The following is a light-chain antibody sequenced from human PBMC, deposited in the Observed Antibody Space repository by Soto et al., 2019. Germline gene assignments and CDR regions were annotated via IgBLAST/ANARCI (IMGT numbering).Light chain of an antibody. Sequence: QSALTQPASVSGSPGQSITISCTGTSSDLGIYYYVSWYQQPPGKAPKLMIYHVTNRPSGVSNRFSGSRSGNSASLTISGLQAEDEADYYCRSYTDSRNYVFGTGTKLTVL. J-gene: IGLJ1*01. CDR3: RSYTDSRNYV. V-gene: IGLV2-14*03. CDR1: SSDLGIYYY. CDR2: HVT.